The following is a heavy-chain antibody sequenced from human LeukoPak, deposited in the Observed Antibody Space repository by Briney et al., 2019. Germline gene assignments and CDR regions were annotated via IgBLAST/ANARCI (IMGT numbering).Heavy chain of an antibody. Sequence: SETLSLTCTDSGDSISSYYWSWIRQPPGKGLEWIGYIYYSGSTNYNPSLKSRVTISVDTSKNQFSLKLSSVTAADTAVYYCARGRPQFWVDYWGQGTLVTVSS. CDR1: GDSISSYY. D-gene: IGHD3-16*01. CDR3: ARGRPQFWVDY. CDR2: IYYSGST. J-gene: IGHJ4*02. V-gene: IGHV4-59*01.